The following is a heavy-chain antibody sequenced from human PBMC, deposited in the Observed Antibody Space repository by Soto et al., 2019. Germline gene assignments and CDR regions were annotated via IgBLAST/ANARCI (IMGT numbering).Heavy chain of an antibody. Sequence: PSETLSLTCAVSGYSISSGYYWGWIRQPPGKGLEWLGTTYYGASSYYNPSLRSRITILRDASTNQLSLKLSSLTAADPAVYVCVRVAGSASWYETDSWGQGILVTVSS. CDR2: TYYGASS. J-gene: IGHJ4*02. CDR3: VRVAGSASWYETDS. CDR1: GYSISSGYY. V-gene: IGHV4-38-2*01. D-gene: IGHD6-13*01.